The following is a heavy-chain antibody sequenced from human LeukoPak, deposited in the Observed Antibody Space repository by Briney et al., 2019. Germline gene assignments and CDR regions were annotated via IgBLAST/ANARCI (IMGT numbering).Heavy chain of an antibody. Sequence: GRSLRLSCAASGFTFDDYGMHWVRQAPGKGLEWVSRISWNSGSIGYADSVKGRFTISRDNAKSSLYLQMNSLRAEDTALYYCAKGRTGFSGSYQDFDYWGQGTLITVSS. CDR2: ISWNSGSI. CDR1: GFTFDDYG. D-gene: IGHD3-10*01. J-gene: IGHJ4*02. CDR3: AKGRTGFSGSYQDFDY. V-gene: IGHV3-9*01.